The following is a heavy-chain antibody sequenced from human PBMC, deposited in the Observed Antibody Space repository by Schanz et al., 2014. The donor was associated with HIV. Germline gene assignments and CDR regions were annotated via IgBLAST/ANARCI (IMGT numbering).Heavy chain of an antibody. J-gene: IGHJ4*01. Sequence: QVQLVQSGAEVKKPGASVKVSCKASGYTFTGYYMHWVRQAPGQGLEWMGWINPNSGGTNYAQKFQGRVTMTRDTSISTAYMELSRLRSDDTAVYYCARGRSGYCSGGSCPYGRYYFDYCVVGTLVTVSS. CDR1: GYTFTGYY. CDR2: INPNSGGT. V-gene: IGHV1-2*02. CDR3: ARGRSGYCSGGSCPYGRYYFDY. D-gene: IGHD2-15*01.